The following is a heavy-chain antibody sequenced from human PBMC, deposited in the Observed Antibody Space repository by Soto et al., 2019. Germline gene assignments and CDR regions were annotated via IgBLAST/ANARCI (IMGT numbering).Heavy chain of an antibody. Sequence: ASVKVSCKASGGTFSTSTVTWVRQAPGQGLEWMGRTIPILDVADYAQDFQGRVTITADKSTSTAYMELTSLTSKDTAVYYCARDSPIGSTYSGYDAIDSWGQGTLVTVSS. CDR3: ARDSPIGSTYSGYDAIDS. D-gene: IGHD5-12*01. CDR2: TIPILDVA. CDR1: GGTFSTST. V-gene: IGHV1-69*04. J-gene: IGHJ4*02.